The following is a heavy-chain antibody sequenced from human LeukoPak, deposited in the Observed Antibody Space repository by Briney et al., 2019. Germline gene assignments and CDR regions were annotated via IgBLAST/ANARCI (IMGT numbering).Heavy chain of an antibody. CDR1: GFTFSNYA. D-gene: IGHD4-17*01. CDR2: ISGSGGST. J-gene: IGHJ6*03. Sequence: GGSLRLSCAASGFTFSNYAMSWVRQAPGKGLEWVSAISGSGGSTYYADSVKGRFTISRDNAKNSLYLQMNSLRAEDTAVYYCARGEDDYGDADYYYYYMDVWGKGTTVTISS. V-gene: IGHV3-23*01. CDR3: ARGEDDYGDADYYYYYMDV.